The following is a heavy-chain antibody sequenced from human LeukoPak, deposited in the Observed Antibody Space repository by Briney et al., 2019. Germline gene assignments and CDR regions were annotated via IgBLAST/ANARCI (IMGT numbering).Heavy chain of an antibody. V-gene: IGHV3-53*01. J-gene: IGHJ4*02. CDR1: GFTVSSNY. D-gene: IGHD3-3*01. Sequence: GGSLRLSCAASGFTVSSNYMSWVRQAPGKGLEWVSVIYSGGSTYYADSVKGRFTISRDNSKNTLYLQMNSLSAEDTAVYYCARVSYDFWSGYYNGYFDYWGQGTLVTVSS. CDR3: ARVSYDFWSGYYNGYFDY. CDR2: IYSGGST.